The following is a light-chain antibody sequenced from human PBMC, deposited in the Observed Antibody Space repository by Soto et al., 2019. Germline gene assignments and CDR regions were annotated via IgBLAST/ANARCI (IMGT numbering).Light chain of an antibody. CDR2: ANN. V-gene: IGLV1-44*01. CDR1: TSDIGSNT. Sequence: QSVLTQPPSASGTPGQKITISCSGSTSDIGSNTVNWYQQVPGTAPKLLIYANNQLPSGVPDRFSGSKSGTSASLAISGLQSEDEADYYCEAWDDSLNGPVFGGGTKLTVL. J-gene: IGLJ3*02. CDR3: EAWDDSLNGPV.